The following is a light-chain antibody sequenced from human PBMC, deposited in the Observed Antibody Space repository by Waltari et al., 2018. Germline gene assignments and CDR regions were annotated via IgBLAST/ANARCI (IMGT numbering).Light chain of an antibody. CDR1: SSDIGFYTF. J-gene: IGLJ1*01. Sequence: HSALTQPASVSGSPGQSITIPCTGTSSDIGFYTFVSWYQQHPGKAPKVMIYHVSNRPSGVSNRFSGSKSGHTASLTISGLQPEDEADYYGASETSTTTLYVFGSGTKVTVL. CDR3: ASETSTTTLYV. CDR2: HVS. V-gene: IGLV2-14*03.